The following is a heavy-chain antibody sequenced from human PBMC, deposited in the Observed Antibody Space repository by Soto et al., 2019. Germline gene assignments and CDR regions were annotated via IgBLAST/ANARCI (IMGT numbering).Heavy chain of an antibody. D-gene: IGHD4-17*01. CDR3: TTVVEREPHRAVTAY. Sequence: GGALRLSCAASGFTFSNACMNWGLPAPGKGLVWVGRIKSKTDGGTTDYAAPVKGRFTISRDDSKNTLYLQMNSLKTEDTAVYYCTTVVEREPHRAVTAYWGQGTLVTV. J-gene: IGHJ4*02. CDR2: IKSKTDGGTT. V-gene: IGHV3-15*07. CDR1: GFTFSNAC.